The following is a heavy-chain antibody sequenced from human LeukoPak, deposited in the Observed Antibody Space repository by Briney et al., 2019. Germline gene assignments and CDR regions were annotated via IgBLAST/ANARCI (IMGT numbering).Heavy chain of an antibody. V-gene: IGHV3-43*02. CDR3: AKDISDSSGYYYVSPGGANY. J-gene: IGHJ4*02. CDR1: GFTFDDYA. Sequence: GGSLSLSCAASGFTFDDYAMHWVRQAPGKGLEWVSLISGDGGSTYYADSVKGRFTISRDNSKNSLYLQMNSLRTEDTALYYCAKDISDSSGYYYVSPGGANYWGQGTLVTVSS. D-gene: IGHD3-22*01. CDR2: ISGDGGST.